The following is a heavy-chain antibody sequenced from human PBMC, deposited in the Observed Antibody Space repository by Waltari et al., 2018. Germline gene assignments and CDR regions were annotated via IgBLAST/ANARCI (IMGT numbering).Heavy chain of an antibody. D-gene: IGHD3-16*01. Sequence: QVQLQESGPGLVKPSETLSLTCTVSGGSISSHYWSWIRQPPGKGLEWIGYIYYSGSTNYNPSLKSRVTISVDTSKNQFSLKLSSVTAADTAVYYCARGGGDYWGQGTLVTVSS. V-gene: IGHV4-59*11. CDR2: IYYSGST. J-gene: IGHJ4*02. CDR3: ARGGGDY. CDR1: GGSISSHY.